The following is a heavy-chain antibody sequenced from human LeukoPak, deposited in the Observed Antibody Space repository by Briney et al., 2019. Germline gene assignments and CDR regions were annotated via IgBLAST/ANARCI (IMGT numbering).Heavy chain of an antibody. D-gene: IGHD3-22*01. CDR3: ARGAGYYYDMDY. J-gene: IGHJ4*02. CDR1: GYTFAGYY. V-gene: IGHV1-2*02. CDR2: INPNSGGT. Sequence: ASVKVSCKASGYTFAGYYMHWVRQAPGKGLEWVGWINPNSGGTNYAQKFQGRVTMTRDTSISTAYMELSRLRSDDTAVYYCARGAGYYYDMDYWGQGTLVTVSS.